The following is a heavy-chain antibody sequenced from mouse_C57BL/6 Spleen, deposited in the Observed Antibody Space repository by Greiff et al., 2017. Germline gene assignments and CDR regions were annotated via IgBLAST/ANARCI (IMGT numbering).Heavy chain of an antibody. CDR3: VSLYDYDRYWYFDV. J-gene: IGHJ1*03. CDR1: GFSFNTYA. V-gene: IGHV10-1*01. Sequence: EVQGVESGGGLVQPKGSLKLSCAASGFSFNTYAMNWVRQAPGKGLEWVARIRSKSNNYATYYADSVKDRFTISRDDSESMLYLQMNNLKTEDTAMYYCVSLYDYDRYWYFDVWGTGTTVTVSS. CDR2: IRSKSNNYAT. D-gene: IGHD2-4*01.